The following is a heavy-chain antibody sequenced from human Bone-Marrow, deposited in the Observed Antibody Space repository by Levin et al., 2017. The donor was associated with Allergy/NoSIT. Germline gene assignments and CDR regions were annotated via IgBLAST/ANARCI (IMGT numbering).Heavy chain of an antibody. CDR3: ATERGATVNYYYYYYMDV. V-gene: IGHV4-31*03. J-gene: IGHJ6*03. D-gene: IGHD1-1*01. CDR2: IYYTGTK. Sequence: SQTLSLTCTVSGGSISNGGYYWSWLRQLPGKGLEWIGYIYYTGTKNYNPSLKSRLSISVDRSRNQFSLRLTSVTAADSAVYYCATERGATVNYYYYYYMDVWGKGTTVTVSS. CDR1: GGSISNGGYY.